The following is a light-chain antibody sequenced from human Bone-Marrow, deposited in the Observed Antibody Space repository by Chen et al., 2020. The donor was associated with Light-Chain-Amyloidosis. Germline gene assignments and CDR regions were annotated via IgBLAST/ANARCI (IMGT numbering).Light chain of an antibody. CDR2: DDS. CDR3: QVWDRSSDRPV. V-gene: IGLV3-21*02. J-gene: IGLJ3*02. Sequence: SYVLTQPSSVSVAPGQTATIACGGNNIGSTSVHWYQQTPGQAPLLVVYDDSDRPSGNPERLSGSTSGNTATLTISRVEAGDEADYYGQVWDRSSDRPVFGGGTKLTVL. CDR1: NIGSTS.